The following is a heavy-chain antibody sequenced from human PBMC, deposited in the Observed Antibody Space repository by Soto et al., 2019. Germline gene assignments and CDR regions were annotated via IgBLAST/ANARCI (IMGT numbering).Heavy chain of an antibody. CDR1: GGSITSSSYY. CDR3: ETGERDYSDSSDRYWDN. J-gene: IGHJ4*02. V-gene: IGHV4-39*01. D-gene: IGHD3-22*01. CDR2: IYYSGNT. Sequence: SETLSLTCTVSGGSITSSSYYWGWIRQPPGKGLEWIGSIYYSGNTYYTPSLKSRVTISVDTSKNQFSLKLSSVTAADTAVYYCETGERDYSDSSDRYWDNWGQETLVNVSS.